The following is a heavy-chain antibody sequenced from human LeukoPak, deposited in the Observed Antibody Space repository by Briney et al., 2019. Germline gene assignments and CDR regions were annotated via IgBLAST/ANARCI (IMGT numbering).Heavy chain of an antibody. CDR2: ISPNSGGT. D-gene: IGHD5-12*01. V-gene: IGHV1-2*02. CDR3: ARSGRGTYYYFDL. Sequence: ASGKVSCKASGYTFTGYYIHWVRQAPGQGLEWMGWISPNSGGTNYAQKFQGRVTMTRDTSINTAYMELSRLRSDDTAVYYCARSGRGTYYYFDLWGQGTLVTVSS. CDR1: GYTFTGYY. J-gene: IGHJ4*02.